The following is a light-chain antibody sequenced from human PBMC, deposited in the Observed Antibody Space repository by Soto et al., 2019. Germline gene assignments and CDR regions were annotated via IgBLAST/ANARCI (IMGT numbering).Light chain of an antibody. CDR3: QHFIGSSWT. Sequence: DIQMTQSPSTLSASVGDRVTITCRASQSVRYWLAWFQQKPGKVPKVLISKASRLESGVPSRFSGSGSGTEFTLTISRLQPDDFATYYCQHFIGSSWTFGQGTKVEIK. J-gene: IGKJ1*01. V-gene: IGKV1-5*03. CDR1: QSVRYW. CDR2: KAS.